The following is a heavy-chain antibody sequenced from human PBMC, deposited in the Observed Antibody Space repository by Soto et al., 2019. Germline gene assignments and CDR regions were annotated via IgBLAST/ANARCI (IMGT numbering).Heavy chain of an antibody. CDR1: GGSISSSSYY. D-gene: IGHD4-4*01. J-gene: IGHJ6*03. Sequence: SETLSLTCTVSGGSISSSSYYWGWVRQPPGKGLEWIGNIYHSGSTNYNPSLKSRVTISVDTSKNQFSLKLSSVTAADTAVYYCARGGGTVTTRPNYYYYMDVWGKGTTVTVSS. CDR2: IYHSGST. CDR3: ARGGGTVTTRPNYYYYMDV. V-gene: IGHV4-39*07.